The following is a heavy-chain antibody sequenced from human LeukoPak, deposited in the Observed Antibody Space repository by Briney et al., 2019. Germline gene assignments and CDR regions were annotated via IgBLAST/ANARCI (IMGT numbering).Heavy chain of an antibody. CDR1: GFTFSNYG. D-gene: IGHD3-10*01. J-gene: IGHJ4*02. V-gene: IGHV3-33*06. Sequence: GGSLRLSCAASGFTFSNYGMHWVRQAPGKGLEWVAAIWYDGSNKYYGDSVKGRFTISRDNSKNTLYLQMNSLRAEDTAVYYCAKYYYGSGSYYNTLDYWGQGTLVTVSS. CDR2: IWYDGSNK. CDR3: AKYYYGSGSYYNTLDY.